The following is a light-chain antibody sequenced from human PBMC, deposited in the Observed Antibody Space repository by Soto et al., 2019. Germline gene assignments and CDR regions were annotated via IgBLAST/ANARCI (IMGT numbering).Light chain of an antibody. V-gene: IGKV3-20*01. J-gene: IGKJ1*01. CDR1: QSVSSAY. CDR3: QKYGSSSTWT. CDR2: AAS. Sequence: EIVLTQSPGTLSLSPGERATLSCRASQSVSSAYLAWYQHKPGQPPTLLIYAASSRVTGIPDRFSSSGSGTDFTLNISRLEAEYFAVYYCQKYGSSSTWTFGQGIKVEIK.